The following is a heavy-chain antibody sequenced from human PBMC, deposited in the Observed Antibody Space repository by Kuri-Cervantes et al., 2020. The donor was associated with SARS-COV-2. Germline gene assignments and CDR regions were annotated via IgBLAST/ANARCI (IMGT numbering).Heavy chain of an antibody. V-gene: IGHV1-58*02. CDR2: IVVGSGNT. Sequence: SVTVSYKASGFTFTSSAMQWVRQARGQRLEWIGWIVVGSGNTNYAQKFQERVTITRDMSTSTAYMELSSLRSEDMAVYYCAAALIDAFDIWGQGTMVTVSS. CDR3: AAALIDAFDI. J-gene: IGHJ3*02. CDR1: GFTFTSSA.